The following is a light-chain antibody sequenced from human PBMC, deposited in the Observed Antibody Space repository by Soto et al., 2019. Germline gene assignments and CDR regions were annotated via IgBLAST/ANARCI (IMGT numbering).Light chain of an antibody. J-gene: IGLJ7*01. CDR1: SSDVGGYNY. CDR2: DVS. Sequence: QSVLTQPASVSGSPGRSITISCTGTSSDVGGYNYVSWYQQHPGKAPKLMIYDVSNRPSGVSNRFSGSKSGNTASLTISGLQAEDEAEYICSSYTSSSSGSAGFGGGTQLPVL. V-gene: IGLV2-14*01. CDR3: SSYTSSSSGSAG.